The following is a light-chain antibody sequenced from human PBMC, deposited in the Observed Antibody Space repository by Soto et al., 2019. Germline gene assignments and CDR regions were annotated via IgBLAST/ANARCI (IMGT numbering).Light chain of an antibody. CDR3: SSFTSSSTLYV. Sequence: QSVLTQPASVSGSPGQSITISCTGTSSDIGGYNYVAWYQQHPGKAPKLVIYDVTNRPLGVSNRFSGSRSGNTASLTISGLQAEDEADFYCSSFTSSSTLYVFGTGTKLTVL. CDR2: DVT. V-gene: IGLV2-14*01. J-gene: IGLJ1*01. CDR1: SSDIGGYNY.